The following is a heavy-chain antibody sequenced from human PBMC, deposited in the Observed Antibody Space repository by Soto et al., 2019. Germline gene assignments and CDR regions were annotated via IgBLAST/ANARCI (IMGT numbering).Heavy chain of an antibody. J-gene: IGHJ5*02. V-gene: IGHV4-39*01. CDR1: GGSISSSSYY. CDR3: ARHYRSHITIFGVVILNWFDP. CDR2: IYYSGTT. Sequence: SETLSLTCTVSGGSISSSSYYWGWIRQPPGKGLELIGTIYYSGTTYYNPSLKSRVTISVDTSKNQFSLKLSSVTAADTAVYYCARHYRSHITIFGVVILNWFDPWGQGTLVTVSS. D-gene: IGHD3-3*01.